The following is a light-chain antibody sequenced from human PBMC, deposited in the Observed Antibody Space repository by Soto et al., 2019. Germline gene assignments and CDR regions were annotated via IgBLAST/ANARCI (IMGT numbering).Light chain of an antibody. CDR3: QQYNNYGSWT. Sequence: DLQMTQSPSTLSASVGDRVTISCRASQSISGWLAWYQQKPGKAPKLLIYKASTLESGVPLRFSGSGSGTEFTLTISSLQPDDFATYYCQQYNNYGSWTFGQGTKVEI. J-gene: IGKJ1*01. CDR2: KAS. CDR1: QSISGW. V-gene: IGKV1-5*03.